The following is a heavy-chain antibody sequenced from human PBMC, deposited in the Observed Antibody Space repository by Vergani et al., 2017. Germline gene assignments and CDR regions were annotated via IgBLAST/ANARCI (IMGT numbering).Heavy chain of an antibody. CDR3: ARNGDGYNFLVY. V-gene: IGHV4-59*01. D-gene: IGHD5-24*01. CDR2: IYYSGST. J-gene: IGHJ4*02. Sequence: QVQLQESGPGLVKPSETLSLPCTVSGGSISSYYWRWIRQPPGKGLEWMGYIYYSGSTTYNPSLKRRVTISVDTAKNKCALKLSSVTVADTAVYDCARNGDGYNFLVYWGQGTLVTVSS. CDR1: GGSISSYY.